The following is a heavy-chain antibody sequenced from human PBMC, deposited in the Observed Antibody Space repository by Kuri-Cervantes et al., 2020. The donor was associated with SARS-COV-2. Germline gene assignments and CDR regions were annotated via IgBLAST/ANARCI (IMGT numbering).Heavy chain of an antibody. CDR2: IWYDESNK. V-gene: IGHV3-33*01. J-gene: IGHJ4*02. Sequence: GESLKISCAASGFTFSSYGMHWVRQAPGKGLEWVAVIWYDESNKYYADSVKGRFTISRDNSKNTLYLQMNSLRAEDTAVYYCAREARDYYDTSGYLDYWGQGFLVTVSS. D-gene: IGHD3-22*01. CDR1: GFTFSSYG. CDR3: AREARDYYDTSGYLDY.